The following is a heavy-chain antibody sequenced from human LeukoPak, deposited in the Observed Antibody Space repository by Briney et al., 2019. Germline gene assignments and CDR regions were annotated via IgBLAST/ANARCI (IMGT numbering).Heavy chain of an antibody. CDR1: GFTFSSYW. J-gene: IGHJ4*02. CDR2: INSDGSST. Sequence: GGSLRLSCAASGFTFSSYWMHWVRQAPGKGLVWVSRINSDGSSTNYADSVKGRFTISRDNAKNTLYLQMNSLRAEDTAVYYCAREGPLLCLEDWGQGTLVTVSS. D-gene: IGHD2/OR15-2a*01. V-gene: IGHV3-74*01. CDR3: AREGPLLCLED.